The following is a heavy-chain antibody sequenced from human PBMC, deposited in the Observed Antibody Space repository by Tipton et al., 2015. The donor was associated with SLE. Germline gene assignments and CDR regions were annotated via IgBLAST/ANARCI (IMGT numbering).Heavy chain of an antibody. CDR2: IIPIFGTA. Sequence: QSGPEVKKPGSSVKVSCKASGGTFSSYAISWVRQAPGQGLEWMGGIIPIFGTANYAQKFQGRVTMTRDTSISTAYMELSRLRSDDTAVYYCARGGGSTALLQHWGQGTLVTVSS. CDR3: ARGGGSTALLQH. J-gene: IGHJ1*01. D-gene: IGHD3-16*01. V-gene: IGHV1-69*05. CDR1: GGTFSSYA.